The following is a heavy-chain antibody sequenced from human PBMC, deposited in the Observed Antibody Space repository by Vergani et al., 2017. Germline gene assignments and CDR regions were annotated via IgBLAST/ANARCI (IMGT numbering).Heavy chain of an antibody. CDR3: ARPLGAPAVAGTDWFEP. V-gene: IGHV1-2*06. CDR1: GYTFTGYY. D-gene: IGHD6-19*01. CDR2: INPNSGGT. Sequence: QVQLVQSGAEVKKPGASVKVSCKASGYTFTGYYIHWVRQAPGQGLEWMGRINPNSGGTNYAQKFQGRVTMTRETSISAAYMEMSRLRSDDTAVYYCARPLGAPAVAGTDWFEPWGQGTQVTVSS. J-gene: IGHJ5*02.